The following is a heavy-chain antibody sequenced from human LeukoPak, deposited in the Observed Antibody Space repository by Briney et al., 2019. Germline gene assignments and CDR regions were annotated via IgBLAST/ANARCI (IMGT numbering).Heavy chain of an antibody. Sequence: PSETLSLTCAVSGYSISSGYYWGWIRQPPGKGLEWIGSIYHSGSTYYNPSLKSRVTISVDTSKNQFSLKLSSVTAADTAVYYCARETLSGYDGNDAFDIWGQGTMVCVSS. V-gene: IGHV4-38-2*02. CDR3: ARETLSGYDGNDAFDI. CDR2: IYHSGST. D-gene: IGHD5-12*01. CDR1: GYSISSGYY. J-gene: IGHJ3*02.